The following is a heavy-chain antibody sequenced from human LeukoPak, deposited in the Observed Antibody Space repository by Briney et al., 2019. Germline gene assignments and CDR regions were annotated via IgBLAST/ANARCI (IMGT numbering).Heavy chain of an antibody. V-gene: IGHV3-74*01. D-gene: IGHD2-15*01. Sequence: GGSLRLSCAASGFTFSSYWMHWVRQAPGKGLVWVSRINGDGSSTNYADSVKGRFTIFRDNAKNTLYLQMNSLRAEDTAMYHCARDLCSGGSCYFDYWGQGTLVTVSS. CDR2: INGDGSST. CDR3: ARDLCSGGSCYFDY. J-gene: IGHJ4*02. CDR1: GFTFSSYW.